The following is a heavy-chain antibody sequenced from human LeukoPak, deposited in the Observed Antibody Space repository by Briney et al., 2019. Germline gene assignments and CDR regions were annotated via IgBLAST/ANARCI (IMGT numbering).Heavy chain of an antibody. CDR2: INTVSGVT. D-gene: IGHD1-1*01. CDR3: ARDNYDAFDF. Sequence: GASVKVSCKASGYTXTGYYMHWVRQAPGQGLEWMGWINTVSGVTNYAQKFQGRVTMTRDTSMNTADMELSGLRSDDTAVYFCARDNYDAFDFWGQGTMVTVSS. J-gene: IGHJ3*01. CDR1: GYTXTGYY. V-gene: IGHV1-2*02.